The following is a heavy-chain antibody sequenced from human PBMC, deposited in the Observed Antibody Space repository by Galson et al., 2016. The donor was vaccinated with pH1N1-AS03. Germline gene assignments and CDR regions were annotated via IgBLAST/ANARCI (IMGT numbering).Heavy chain of an antibody. Sequence: CAASGFTFSIHAMHWVRQAPGKGLEWVSGVGGVDGSLWYAESVKGRFTVSRDNSKGTLDLQMNSLRADDTAVYYCARGSGSPHWFDPWGQGTLVTVSS. CDR1: GFTFSIHA. D-gene: IGHD3-3*01. CDR3: ARGSGSPHWFDP. J-gene: IGHJ5*02. V-gene: IGHV3-23*01. CDR2: VGGVDGSL.